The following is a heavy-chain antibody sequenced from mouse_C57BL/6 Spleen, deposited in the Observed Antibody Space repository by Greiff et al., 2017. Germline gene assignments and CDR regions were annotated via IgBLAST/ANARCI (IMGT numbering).Heavy chain of an antibody. Sequence: EVQRVESEGGLVQPGSSMKLSCTASGFTFSDYYMAWVRQVPEKGLEWVANINYDGSSTYYLDSLKSRFIISRDNAKNILYLQMSSLKSEDTATYYCARGGWDYYAMDYWGQGTSVTVSS. J-gene: IGHJ4*01. CDR3: ARGGWDYYAMDY. CDR1: GFTFSDYY. V-gene: IGHV5-16*01. CDR2: INYDGSST. D-gene: IGHD3-3*01.